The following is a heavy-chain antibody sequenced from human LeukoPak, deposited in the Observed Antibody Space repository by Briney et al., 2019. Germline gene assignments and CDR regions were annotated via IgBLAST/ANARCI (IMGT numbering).Heavy chain of an antibody. V-gene: IGHV4-4*07. CDR3: ARVAPSGSLLDY. Sequence: SSETLSLTCTVSGGSISSYYWSWVRQPAGKGLEWIGRIYTSGSTNYNPSLKSRVTMSVDTSKNQFSLKLSSVTAADTAVYYCARVAPSGSLLDYWGQGTLVTVSS. D-gene: IGHD3-10*01. J-gene: IGHJ4*02. CDR2: IYTSGST. CDR1: GGSISSYY.